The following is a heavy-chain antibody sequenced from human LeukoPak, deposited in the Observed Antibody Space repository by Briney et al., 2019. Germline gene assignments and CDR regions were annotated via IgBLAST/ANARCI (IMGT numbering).Heavy chain of an antibody. CDR3: AKDLAIAARPTFDY. V-gene: IGHV3-23*01. CDR2: ISGSGSNT. D-gene: IGHD6-6*01. CDR1: GFTFSSYA. J-gene: IGHJ4*02. Sequence: GGSLRLSCAASGFTFSSYAMTWVRQAQGKGLELVSIISGSGSNTYYADSVKGRFTIARENSKNTLYLQMNSLRAEDTAVYYCAKDLAIAARPTFDYWGQGTLVTVSS.